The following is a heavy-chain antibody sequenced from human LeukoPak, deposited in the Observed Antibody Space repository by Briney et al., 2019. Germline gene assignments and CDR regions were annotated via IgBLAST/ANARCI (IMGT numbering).Heavy chain of an antibody. CDR2: IYSGGST. D-gene: IGHD3-10*01. V-gene: IGHV3-66*01. CDR3: ARSRWFGELLSY. J-gene: IGHJ4*02. CDR1: GFTVSSNY. Sequence: PGGSLRLSCAASGFTVSSNYVSWVRQAPGKGLEWVSVIYSGGSTYYADSVKGRFTISRDNSKNTLYLQMNSLRAEDTAVYYCARSRWFGELLSYWGQGTLVTVSS.